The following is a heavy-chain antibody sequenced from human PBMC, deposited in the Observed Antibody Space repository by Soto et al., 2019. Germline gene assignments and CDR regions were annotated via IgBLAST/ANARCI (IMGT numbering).Heavy chain of an antibody. D-gene: IGHD2-2*01. Sequence: EVQLLESGGGLVQPGGSLTLSCAGSGFTFSTYAMGWVRQAPGKGLEWVSTIQGRDDTTFYADSVRGRFTISRDNSKNTMSLQMNTLRGDDTAVYYCAKETDPRCCYGVDYWGQGALVTVSS. CDR3: AKETDPRCCYGVDY. V-gene: IGHV3-23*01. J-gene: IGHJ4*02. CDR1: GFTFSTYA. CDR2: IQGRDDTT.